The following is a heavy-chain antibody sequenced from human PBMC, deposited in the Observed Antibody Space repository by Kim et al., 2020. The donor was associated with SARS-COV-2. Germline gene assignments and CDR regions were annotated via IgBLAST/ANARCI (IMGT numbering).Heavy chain of an antibody. CDR1: GFTFSSYS. D-gene: IGHD3-22*01. V-gene: IGHV3-21*01. J-gene: IGHJ4*02. Sequence: GGSLRLSCAASGFTFSSYSMNWVRQAPGKGLEWVSSISSSSSYIYYADSVKGRFTISRDNAKNSLYLQMNSLRAEDTAVYYCARVLRGYYDSSGYYDYWGQGTLVTVSS. CDR3: ARVLRGYYDSSGYYDY. CDR2: ISSSSSYI.